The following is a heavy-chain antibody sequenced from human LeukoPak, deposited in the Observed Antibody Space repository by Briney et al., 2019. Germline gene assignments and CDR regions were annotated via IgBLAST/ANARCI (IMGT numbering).Heavy chain of an antibody. CDR1: GFTFSSYS. J-gene: IGHJ4*02. Sequence: GGSLRLSCAASGFTFSSYSMNWVRQAPGKGLEWVSYISSSSSTIYYADSVKGRFTISRDNAKNSLYLQMNSLRAEDTAGYYCAXESSSSWRDFDYWGQGTLVTVSS. CDR2: ISSSSSTI. V-gene: IGHV3-48*01. D-gene: IGHD6-13*01. CDR3: AXESSSSWRDFDY.